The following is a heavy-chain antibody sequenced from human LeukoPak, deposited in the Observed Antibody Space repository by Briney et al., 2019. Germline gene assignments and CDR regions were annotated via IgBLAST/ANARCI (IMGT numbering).Heavy chain of an antibody. J-gene: IGHJ4*02. CDR3: ARAAWVSTSCKYYFDN. CDR1: GGSISSYY. CDR2: IYYSGST. D-gene: IGHD6-13*01. Sequence: SETLSLTCTVSGGSISSYYWSWIRQPPGKGLEWIGYIYYSGSTNYNPSLKSRVTISVDTSKNQFSLKLSSVTAADTAVYYCARAAWVSTSCKYYFDNWGQGTLVTVSS. V-gene: IGHV4-59*08.